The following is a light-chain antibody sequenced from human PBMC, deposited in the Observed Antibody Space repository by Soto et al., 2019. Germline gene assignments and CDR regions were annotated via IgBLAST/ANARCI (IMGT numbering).Light chain of an antibody. CDR1: QSVSSY. CDR2: GAS. Sequence: DIVFTESPVTLSLSPGERATLSCRASQSVSSYLAWYQQKPGQAPRLLIYGASTRATGIPARFSGSGSGTEFTLTISSLQSEDFAVYYCQQYNNWTPITFGQGTRLEIK. CDR3: QQYNNWTPIT. J-gene: IGKJ5*01. V-gene: IGKV3-15*01.